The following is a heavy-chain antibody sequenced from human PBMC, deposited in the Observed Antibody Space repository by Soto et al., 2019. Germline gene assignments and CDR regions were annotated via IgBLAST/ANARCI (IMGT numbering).Heavy chain of an antibody. V-gene: IGHV3-33*01. CDR2: IWYDGSNK. J-gene: IGHJ6*02. D-gene: IGHD2-2*01. Sequence: GGSLRLSCAASGFTFSSYGMHWVRQAPGKGLEWVAVIWYDGSNKYYADSVKGRFTIPRDNSKNTLYLQMNSLRAEDTAVYYCARVCSSTSCYTGLSIDYYYGMDVWGQGTTVTVSS. CDR1: GFTFSSYG. CDR3: ARVCSSTSCYTGLSIDYYYGMDV.